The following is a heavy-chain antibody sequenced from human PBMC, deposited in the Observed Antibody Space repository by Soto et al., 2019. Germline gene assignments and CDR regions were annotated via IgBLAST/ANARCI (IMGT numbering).Heavy chain of an antibody. Sequence: PGGSLRLSCAASGFTFSSYAMSWVRQAPGKGLEWVSAISGSGGSTYYADSVKGRFTISRDNSKNTLYLQMNSLRAEDTAVYYCAKAHRPFHYDYPWGMDVWGQGTTVTVSS. CDR1: GFTFSSYA. V-gene: IGHV3-23*01. D-gene: IGHD3-3*01. CDR2: ISGSGGST. J-gene: IGHJ6*02. CDR3: AKAHRPFHYDYPWGMDV.